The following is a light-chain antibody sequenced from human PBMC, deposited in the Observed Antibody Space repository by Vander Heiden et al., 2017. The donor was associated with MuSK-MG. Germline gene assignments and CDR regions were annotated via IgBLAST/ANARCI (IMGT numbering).Light chain of an antibody. V-gene: IGLV2-14*03. CDR3: SSYTGGFWV. CDR2: DVS. J-gene: IGLJ3*02. CDR1: SSDVGGENY. Sequence: SALTPPASVFRSPAQPVTIPCTGTSSDVGGENYVAWYQQHPGKAPELMIYDVSNRPSGISNRFSGSKSGNTASLTIRGLQAEDEADYYCSSYTGGFWVFGGGTKLTVL.